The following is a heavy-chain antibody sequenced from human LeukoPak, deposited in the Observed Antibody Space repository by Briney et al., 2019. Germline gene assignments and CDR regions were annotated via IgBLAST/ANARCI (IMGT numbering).Heavy chain of an antibody. CDR3: ARGYWSSTSCYDSLWFDP. CDR2: INHSGST. D-gene: IGHD2-2*01. J-gene: IGHJ5*02. V-gene: IGHV4-34*01. Sequence: SDTLSLTCAVYGGSFSGYYWSWIRQPPGKGLEWIGEINHSGSTNYNPYLKSRGTISVDTSKNQFSLKLSSVTAADTAVYYCARGYWSSTSCYDSLWFDPWGQGTLVTVSS. CDR1: GGSFSGYY.